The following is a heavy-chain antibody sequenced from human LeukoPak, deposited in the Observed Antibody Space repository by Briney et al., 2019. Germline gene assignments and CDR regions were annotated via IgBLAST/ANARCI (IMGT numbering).Heavy chain of an antibody. CDR1: GFTFTYTW. CDR3: TSIALGGICDH. D-gene: IGHD3-16*01. V-gene: IGHV3-15*07. Sequence: GGSLRLSCAASGFTFTYTWMNWVRQVPGKGLEWVGRVKSKSDGGTVDYAAPVKGRFTISRDDSRNTLSLQMNSLKTADTAVYFCTSIALGGICDHWGQGALVTLSS. CDR2: VKSKSDGGTV. J-gene: IGHJ4*02.